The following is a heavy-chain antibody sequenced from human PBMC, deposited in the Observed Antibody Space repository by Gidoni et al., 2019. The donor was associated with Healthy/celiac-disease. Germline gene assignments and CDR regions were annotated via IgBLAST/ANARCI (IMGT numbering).Heavy chain of an antibody. J-gene: IGHJ5*02. V-gene: IGHV4-31*03. CDR2: IYYSGST. CDR3: ARGDYYDSSGFPAGFDP. CDR1: GGSISSGGYY. D-gene: IGHD3-22*01. Sequence: QVQLQESGPGLVKPSQTLSLTCTVSGGSISSGGYYWSWIRQHPGKGLEWIGYIYYSGSTYYNPALKSRVTISVDTSKNQFSLKLSSVTAAETAVYYCARGDYYDSSGFPAGFDPWGQGTLVTVSS.